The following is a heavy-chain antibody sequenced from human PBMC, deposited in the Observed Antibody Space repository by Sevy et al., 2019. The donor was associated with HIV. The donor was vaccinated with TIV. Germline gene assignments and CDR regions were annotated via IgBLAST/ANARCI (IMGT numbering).Heavy chain of an antibody. CDR3: AKGLRGTTTNNWFDP. V-gene: IGHV3-23*01. J-gene: IGHJ5*02. CDR1: GFPFSSYA. CDR2: ISGSGGTA. Sequence: GGSLRLSCAASGFPFSSYAMSWVRQAPGKGLEWVSTISGSGGTAYYAVSVKVRFTISRDNSKNTLFLQMHSLRAEDTAVYYCAKGLRGTTTNNWFDPWGQGTLVTVSS. D-gene: IGHD4-17*01.